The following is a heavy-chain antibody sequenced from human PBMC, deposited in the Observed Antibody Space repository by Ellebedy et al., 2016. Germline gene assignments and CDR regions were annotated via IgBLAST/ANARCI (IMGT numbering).Heavy chain of an antibody. CDR2: INNNGGST. CDR1: GFTLSSYA. Sequence: GESLKISXSASGFTLSSYAMHWVRQAPGKGLEYVSAINNNGGSTNYADSVKGRFTIARDNSKNTLYLQMSSLRAEDTAVYYCVKGGWWPSVNYYYGMDVWGQGTTVTVSS. CDR3: VKGGWWPSVNYYYGMDV. J-gene: IGHJ6*02. V-gene: IGHV3-64D*06. D-gene: IGHD2-15*01.